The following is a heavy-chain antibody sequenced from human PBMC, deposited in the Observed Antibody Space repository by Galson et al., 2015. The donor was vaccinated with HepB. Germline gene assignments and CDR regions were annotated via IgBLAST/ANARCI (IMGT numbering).Heavy chain of an antibody. CDR2: LTGSSDIT. Sequence: SLRLSCAASGFTFSRNAMSWVRKAPGKGLEWVSSLTGSSDITNIADSAKGRFSISRDNSKNTLYPQMNSLRVEDTAFYYCARTTWRDKNWPIFDSWGQGTLVTVSS. V-gene: IGHV3-23*01. J-gene: IGHJ4*02. CDR1: GFTFSRNA. CDR3: ARTTWRDKNWPIFDS. D-gene: IGHD1-1*01.